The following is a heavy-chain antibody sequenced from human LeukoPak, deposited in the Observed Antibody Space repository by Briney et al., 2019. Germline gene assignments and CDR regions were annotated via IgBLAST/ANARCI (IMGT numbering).Heavy chain of an antibody. CDR3: ARDGFYYYDSSGYDY. CDR1: GFTFSDYY. Sequence: PGGSLRLSCAASGFTFSDYYMSWIRQAPGKGLEWASYISSSGSTIYYADSVKGRFTISRDNAKNSLYLQMNSLRAEDTAVYYCARDGFYYYDSSGYDYWGQGTLVTVSS. J-gene: IGHJ4*02. CDR2: ISSSGSTI. D-gene: IGHD3-22*01. V-gene: IGHV3-11*01.